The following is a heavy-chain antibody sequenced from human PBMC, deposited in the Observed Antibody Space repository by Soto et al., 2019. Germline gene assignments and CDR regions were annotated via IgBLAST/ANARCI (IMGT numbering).Heavy chain of an antibody. D-gene: IGHD3-10*01. CDR1: GFTFSSYS. Sequence: GGSLGLSCAASGFTFSSYSMNWVRQAPGKGLEWVSSISSSSSYIYYADSVKGRFTISRDNAKNSLYLQMNSLRAEDTAVYYCARETRPVLLRPWGQGTLVTVSS. J-gene: IGHJ5*02. V-gene: IGHV3-21*01. CDR3: ARETRPVLLRP. CDR2: ISSSSSYI.